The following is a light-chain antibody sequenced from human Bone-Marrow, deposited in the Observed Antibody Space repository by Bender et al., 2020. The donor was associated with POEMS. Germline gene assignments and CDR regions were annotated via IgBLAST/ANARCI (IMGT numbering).Light chain of an antibody. J-gene: IGLJ2*01. CDR1: TSNIGSNA. V-gene: IGLV1-44*01. Sequence: QSVLTQPPSASGTPGQRVIISCSGGTSNIGSNAVYWYQQLPGSAPKLLIYGNNQRPSGVPDRFSGSKSGTSASLVISGLQSEDEADYYCTTWDDSRNGVFGGGTKLTVL. CDR2: GNN. CDR3: TTWDDSRNGV.